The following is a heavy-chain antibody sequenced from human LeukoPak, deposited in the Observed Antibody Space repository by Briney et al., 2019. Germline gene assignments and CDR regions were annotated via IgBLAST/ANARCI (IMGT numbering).Heavy chain of an antibody. J-gene: IGHJ4*02. CDR1: GFTFSSYW. CDR3: AREGIVAAGDY. Sequence: GGSLRLSCAGSGFTFSSYWMSWVRQAPGKGLEWVANIKQDGSEKYYVDSVKGRFAISRDNSKNSLYLQMNSLRAEDTGVYYCAREGIVAAGDYWGQGTLVTV. CDR2: IKQDGSEK. V-gene: IGHV3-7*04. D-gene: IGHD6-13*01.